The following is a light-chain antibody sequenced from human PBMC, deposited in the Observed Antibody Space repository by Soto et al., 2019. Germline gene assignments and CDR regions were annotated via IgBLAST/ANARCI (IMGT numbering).Light chain of an antibody. V-gene: IGKV1-5*03. CDR1: QRTSGW. CDR2: KAS. CDR3: QHYNSYSEA. Sequence: DIQITHSPHTLRALVADPVTTPRRASQRTSGWLAWYQQKPGKAPKLLIYKASTLKSGAPSRFSGSGSGTEFTLTISSLQPDDFATYYCQHYNSYSEAFGQGTKVDIK. J-gene: IGKJ1*01.